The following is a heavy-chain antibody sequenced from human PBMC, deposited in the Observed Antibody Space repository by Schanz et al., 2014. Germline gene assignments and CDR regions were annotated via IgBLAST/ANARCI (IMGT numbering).Heavy chain of an antibody. J-gene: IGHJ2*01. D-gene: IGHD1-1*01. CDR2: ISGNGGDDT. Sequence: AASGFSFGTYAMSWVRQAPGKVLLWVSSISGNGGDDTYYAYSVKGRFTISRDNSKNTLYLQMNRLRPEDTHIYYCAKDSTDHCDLRDRANRXTFSS. V-gene: IGHV3-23*01. CDR3: AKDSTDHCDL. CDR1: GFSFGTYA.